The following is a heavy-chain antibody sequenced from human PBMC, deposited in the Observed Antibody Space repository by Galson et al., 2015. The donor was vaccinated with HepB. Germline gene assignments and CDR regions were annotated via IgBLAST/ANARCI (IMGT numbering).Heavy chain of an antibody. CDR3: AREGDGYNYFDY. CDR1: GGTFSSYA. D-gene: IGHD5-24*01. Sequence: SVKVSCKASGGTFSSYAISWVRQAPGQGLEWMGGIIPIFGTANYAQKFQGRVTITADESTSTAYMELSSLRSEDTAVYYCAREGDGYNYFDYWGQGTLVTVSS. CDR2: IIPIFGTA. J-gene: IGHJ4*02. V-gene: IGHV1-69*13.